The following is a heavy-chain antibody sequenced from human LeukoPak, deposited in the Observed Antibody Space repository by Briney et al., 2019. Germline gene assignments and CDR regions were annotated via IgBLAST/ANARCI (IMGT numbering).Heavy chain of an antibody. V-gene: IGHV3-30*04. CDR3: ARGGDRFYYYYMDV. Sequence: PGGSLRLSCAASGFTFSSYAMHWVRQAPGKGLEWVAVISYDGSNKYSADSVKGRFTISRDNSKNSLYLQMNSLRAEDTAVYYCARGGDRFYYYYMDVWGKGTTVTISS. D-gene: IGHD4-17*01. CDR1: GFTFSSYA. J-gene: IGHJ6*03. CDR2: ISYDGSNK.